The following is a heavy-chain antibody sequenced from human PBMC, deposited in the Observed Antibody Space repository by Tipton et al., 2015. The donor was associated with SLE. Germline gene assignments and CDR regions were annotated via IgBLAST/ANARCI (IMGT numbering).Heavy chain of an antibody. Sequence: TLSLTCTVSGGSISSSSYYWGWIRQPPGKGLEWIGSIYHSGSTYYNPSLKSRVTISVDTSKNQFSLKLSSVTAADTAVYYCARQRIVDSSWYYFDYWGQGTLVTVSS. V-gene: IGHV4-39*01. CDR2: IYHSGST. J-gene: IGHJ4*02. D-gene: IGHD6-13*01. CDR1: GGSISSSSYY. CDR3: ARQRIVDSSWYYFDY.